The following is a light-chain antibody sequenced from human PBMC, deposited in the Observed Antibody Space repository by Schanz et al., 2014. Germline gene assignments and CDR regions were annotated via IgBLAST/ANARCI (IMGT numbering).Light chain of an antibody. J-gene: IGLJ2*01. CDR1: SSDVGGTNY. Sequence: QSALTQPASVSGSPGQSITISCTGTSSDVGGTNYVSWYQQHPGKAPKLMISEVSKRPSGVPVRFSGSKSGNTASLTISGLQAEDEADYYCCLYAGNSLVFGGGTKLTVL. CDR2: EVS. V-gene: IGLV2-8*01. CDR3: CLYAGNSLV.